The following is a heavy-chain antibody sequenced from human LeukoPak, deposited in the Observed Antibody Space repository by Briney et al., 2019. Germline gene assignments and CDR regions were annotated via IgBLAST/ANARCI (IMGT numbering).Heavy chain of an antibody. Sequence: GGSLRLSCAASGFTVSSNYMSWVRQAPGKGLEWVSVIYSGGSTYYADSVKGRFTISRDNSKNTLYLQMNSLRAEDTAVYYCARTPLWTDAFDIWGQGTMVTASS. CDR2: IYSGGST. J-gene: IGHJ3*02. V-gene: IGHV3-53*01. CDR3: ARTPLWTDAFDI. CDR1: GFTVSSNY. D-gene: IGHD2-21*01.